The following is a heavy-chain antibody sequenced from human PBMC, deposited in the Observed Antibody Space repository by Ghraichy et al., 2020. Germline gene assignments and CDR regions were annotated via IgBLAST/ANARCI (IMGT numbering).Heavy chain of an antibody. CDR1: GFTFSNYW. V-gene: IGHV3-7*03. Sequence: GGSLRLSCAASGFTFSNYWMNWVRQAPGKGLEWVANIKEDESEKNYVDSVKGRFTVSRDSTKNSVSLQMSSLRAEDTAVYYCAIGSGWTSEHWGQGTLVTVSS. CDR3: AIGSGWTSEH. D-gene: IGHD6-19*01. J-gene: IGHJ1*01. CDR2: IKEDESEK.